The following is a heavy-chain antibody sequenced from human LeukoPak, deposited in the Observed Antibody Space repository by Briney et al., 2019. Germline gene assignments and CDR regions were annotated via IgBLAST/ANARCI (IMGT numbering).Heavy chain of an antibody. CDR2: IYYRGST. Sequence: PSETLSLTCTVSGGSISSSSCYWSWIRQPPGKGLEWIGTIYYRGSTYYTPSLKSRVTISVDTVKKQFSLKLSSVTAADTAVYYCARHEAAYCGGDCDLRAFDIWGQGTMVTVSS. J-gene: IGHJ3*02. CDR1: GGSISSSSCY. D-gene: IGHD2-21*02. CDR3: ARHEAAYCGGDCDLRAFDI. V-gene: IGHV4-39*01.